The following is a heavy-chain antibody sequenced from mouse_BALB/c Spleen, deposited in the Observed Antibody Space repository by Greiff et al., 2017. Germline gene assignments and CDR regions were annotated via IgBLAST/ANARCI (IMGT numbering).Heavy chain of an antibody. J-gene: IGHJ4*01. CDR2: ISSGSSTI. CDR1: GFTFSSFG. CDR3: ARGGITRAMDY. Sequence: DVHLVESGGGLVQPGGSRKLSCAASGFTFSSFGMHWVRQAPEKGLEWVAYISSGSSTIYYADTVKGRFTISRDNPKNTLFLQMTSLRSEDTAMYYCARGGITRAMDYWGQGTSVTVSS. D-gene: IGHD2-4*01. V-gene: IGHV5-17*02.